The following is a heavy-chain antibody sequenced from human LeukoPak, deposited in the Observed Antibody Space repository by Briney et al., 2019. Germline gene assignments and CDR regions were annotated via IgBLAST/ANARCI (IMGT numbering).Heavy chain of an antibody. D-gene: IGHD1-26*01. Sequence: GGSLRLSCAASGFTFSRYWMHWVRQAPGEGLVWVSRINSDGSSTSYADSVRGRFTISRDNAKNTVYLQMNSLRAEDTAVYYCTRVQSGTPFDYWGQGTLVTVSS. J-gene: IGHJ4*02. V-gene: IGHV3-74*01. CDR3: TRVQSGTPFDY. CDR1: GFTFSRYW. CDR2: INSDGSST.